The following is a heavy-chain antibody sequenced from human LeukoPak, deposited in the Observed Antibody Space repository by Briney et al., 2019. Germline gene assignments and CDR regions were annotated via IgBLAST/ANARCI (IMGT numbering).Heavy chain of an antibody. CDR1: GGSFSNYY. Sequence: SETLSLTCTVSGGSFSNYYWSWIRQPAGKGLEWIGRIYTSGSTNYNPSVKSRVTMSVDTSNNQFSLKLTSVTAADTAVYYCVRQPPQYYGMDVWGQGTTVTVSS. V-gene: IGHV4-4*07. J-gene: IGHJ6*02. CDR3: VRQPPQYYGMDV. CDR2: IYTSGST. D-gene: IGHD1-14*01.